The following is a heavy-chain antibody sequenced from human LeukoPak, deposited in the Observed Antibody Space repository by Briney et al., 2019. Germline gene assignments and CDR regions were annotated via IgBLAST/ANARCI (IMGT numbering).Heavy chain of an antibody. CDR1: GFTFSSYE. Sequence: GGPLRLSCAASGFTFSSYEMNWVRQAPGKGQEWVSYISSSGSTIYYADSVKGRFTISRDNAKNSLYLQMNSLRAEDTAVYYCARKYCTNGVCYGLDAFDIWGQGTMVTVSS. J-gene: IGHJ3*02. CDR2: ISSSGSTI. CDR3: ARKYCTNGVCYGLDAFDI. D-gene: IGHD2-8*01. V-gene: IGHV3-48*03.